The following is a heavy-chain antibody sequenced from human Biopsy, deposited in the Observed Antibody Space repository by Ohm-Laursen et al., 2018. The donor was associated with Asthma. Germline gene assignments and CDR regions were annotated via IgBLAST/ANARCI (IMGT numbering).Heavy chain of an antibody. J-gene: IGHJ4*02. Sequence: ASVKVSCKASGYTFTGYYIHWVRQAPGQGLEWMGRINPKTGDTDYAQKFQGSVTMTRDTSISTAYMEQSRLRSDDSALYYCARGSMYVCYGGTCYSDAFDYWGQGTLVTVSS. CDR3: ARGSMYVCYGGTCYSDAFDY. CDR1: GYTFTGYY. V-gene: IGHV1-2*06. CDR2: INPKTGDT. D-gene: IGHD2-15*01.